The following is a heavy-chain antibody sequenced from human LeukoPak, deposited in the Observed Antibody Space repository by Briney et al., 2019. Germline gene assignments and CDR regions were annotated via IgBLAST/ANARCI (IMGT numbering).Heavy chain of an antibody. CDR1: GFTFSSYW. CDR2: IKQDGSEK. CDR3: ARVRYDFWSGSVGYFDY. J-gene: IGHJ4*02. D-gene: IGHD3-3*01. Sequence: PGGSLRLSCAGTGFTFSSYWMSWVRQAPGKGLEWVANIKQDGSEKYYVDSVKGRFTISRDNAKNSLYLQMNSLRAEDTAVYYCARVRYDFWSGSVGYFDYWGQGTLVTVSS. V-gene: IGHV3-7*01.